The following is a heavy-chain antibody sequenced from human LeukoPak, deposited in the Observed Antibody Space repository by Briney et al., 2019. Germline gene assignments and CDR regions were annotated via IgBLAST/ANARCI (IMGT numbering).Heavy chain of an antibody. CDR3: ATGDYGDYVFDY. D-gene: IGHD4-17*01. CDR2: FDPEDGET. Sequence: ASVKVSCKVSGYTLTELFMHWVRQAPGKGLEWMGGFDPEDGETIYAQKFQGRVTMTEDTSTDTAYMELSSLRSEDTAVYYCATGDYGDYVFDYWGQGTLVTVSS. CDR1: GYTLTELF. J-gene: IGHJ4*02. V-gene: IGHV1-24*01.